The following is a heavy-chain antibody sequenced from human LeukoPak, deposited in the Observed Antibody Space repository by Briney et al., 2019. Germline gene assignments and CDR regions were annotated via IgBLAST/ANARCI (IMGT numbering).Heavy chain of an antibody. CDR1: GFTFSSYS. CDR2: ISSSSSYI. V-gene: IGHV3-21*01. Sequence: GGSLRLSCAASGFTFSSYSMNWVRQAPGKGLEWVSSISSSSSYIYYADSVKGRFTISRDNAKNSLYLQMNSLRAEDTAVYYCARDQRRGYSGYDPYYFGYWGQGTLVTVSS. D-gene: IGHD5-12*01. J-gene: IGHJ4*02. CDR3: ARDQRRGYSGYDPYYFGY.